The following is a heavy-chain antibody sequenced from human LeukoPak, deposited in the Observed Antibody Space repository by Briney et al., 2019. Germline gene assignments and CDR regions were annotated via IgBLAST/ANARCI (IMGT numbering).Heavy chain of an antibody. D-gene: IGHD6-13*01. CDR3: ARLYSQQLVMFDY. V-gene: IGHV4-39*01. CDR2: IYYTGST. J-gene: IGHJ4*02. Sequence: PSETLSLTCTVSGDSINIGNYYWVCIRQPPGKGLERIASIYYTGSTYYNPSLNSRVTISIDMTKNQFSLRLSSVTAADTAVYYCARLYSQQLVMFDYWGQGTLVTVSS. CDR1: GDSINIGNYY.